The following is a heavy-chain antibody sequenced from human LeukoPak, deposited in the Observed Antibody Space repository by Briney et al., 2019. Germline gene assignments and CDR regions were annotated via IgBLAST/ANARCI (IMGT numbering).Heavy chain of an antibody. J-gene: IGHJ6*02. V-gene: IGHV3-13*01. D-gene: IGHD5-18*01. CDR3: ARVGPVDTGNGYYGMDV. Sequence: PGGSLRLSCAASGFTFSSYALSWVRQATGKGLEWVSAIGTAGDTYYPGSVKGRFTISRENAKNSLYLQMNSLRAGDTAVYYCARVGPVDTGNGYYGMDVWGQGTTVTVSS. CDR1: GFTFSSYA. CDR2: IGTAGDT.